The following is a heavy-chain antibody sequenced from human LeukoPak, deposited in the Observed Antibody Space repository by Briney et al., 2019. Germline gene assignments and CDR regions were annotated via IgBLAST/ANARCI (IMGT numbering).Heavy chain of an antibody. CDR1: GYTFTSHG. Sequence: ASVTVSCKASGYTFTSHGLSWARQAPGQGLEWMGWISIYSGNTNYAQKFQDRISMTTDTSTSTAYMELRSLKSDDTAVYYCARDPGGTWGYDYWGQGALVTVSS. CDR2: ISIYSGNT. J-gene: IGHJ4*02. CDR3: ARDPGGTWGYDY. V-gene: IGHV1-18*01. D-gene: IGHD7-27*01.